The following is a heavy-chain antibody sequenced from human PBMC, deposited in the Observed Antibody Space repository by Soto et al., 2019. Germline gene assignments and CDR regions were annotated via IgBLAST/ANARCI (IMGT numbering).Heavy chain of an antibody. CDR1: GGSISSGGYY. J-gene: IGHJ5*02. CDR3: ARELFGRSVWFDP. V-gene: IGHV4-39*02. CDR2: IYYSGNT. Sequence: SETLSLTCTVSGGSISSGGYYWGWIRQPPGKGLEWIGSIYYSGNTYYNPSLKSRVTISVDTAKNQFSLKLSSVTAADTAVYYCARELFGRSVWFDPWGQGTLVTAPQ. D-gene: IGHD3-10*01.